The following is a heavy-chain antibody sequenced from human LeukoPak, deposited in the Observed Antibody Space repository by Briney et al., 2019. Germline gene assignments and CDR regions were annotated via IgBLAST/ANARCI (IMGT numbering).Heavy chain of an antibody. D-gene: IGHD2-8*01. CDR2: INPNSGGT. CDR1: GYTFTGYY. V-gene: IGHV1-2*02. Sequence: ASVKVSCKASGYTFTGYYMHWVRQAPGQGLEWMGWINPNSGGTNYAQKFQGRVTMTRDTSISTTYMELSRLRSADTAVYYCARVTINGWRLAPSFDYWGQGTLVTVSS. J-gene: IGHJ4*02. CDR3: ARVTINGWRLAPSFDY.